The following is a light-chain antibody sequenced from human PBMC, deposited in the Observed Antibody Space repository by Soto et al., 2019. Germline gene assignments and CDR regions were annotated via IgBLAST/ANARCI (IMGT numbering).Light chain of an antibody. CDR1: TSDIGGYNY. V-gene: IGLV2-14*01. Sequence: QSALTQPASVSGSPGQSITISCTGTTSDIGGYNYVSWYQQHPGKAPKVMIYEVSKRPSGVSNRFSGSKSGNTASLTIFGLQAEDEADYYCISFTTTNTWVFGGGTKVTVL. J-gene: IGLJ3*02. CDR2: EVS. CDR3: ISFTTTNTWV.